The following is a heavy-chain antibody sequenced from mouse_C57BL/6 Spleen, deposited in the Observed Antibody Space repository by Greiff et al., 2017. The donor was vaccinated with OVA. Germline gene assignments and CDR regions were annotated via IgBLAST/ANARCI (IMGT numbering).Heavy chain of an antibody. V-gene: IGHV5-17*01. CDR3: ARPDNSNYWFAY. D-gene: IGHD2-5*01. CDR2: ISSGSSTI. CDR1: GFTFSDYG. Sequence: EVNLVESGGGLVKPGGSLKLSCAASGFTFSDYGMHWVRQAPEKGLEWVAYISSGSSTIYYADTVKGRFTISRDNAKNTLFLQMTSLRSEDTAMYYCARPDNSNYWFAYWGQGTLVTVSA. J-gene: IGHJ3*01.